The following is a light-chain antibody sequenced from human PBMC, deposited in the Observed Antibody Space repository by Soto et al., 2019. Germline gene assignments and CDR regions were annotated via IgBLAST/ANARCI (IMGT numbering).Light chain of an antibody. CDR2: SNN. CDR1: SSNIGSNT. Sequence: QSVLTQPPSASGTPGQRVTISCSGSSSNIGSNTVNWYQQLPGTAPKLLIYSNNQRPSGVPDRFSGSKSGTSASLAISGLQSEDEADYYCAAWDDSLISYVFGTGTKVT. CDR3: AAWDDSLISYV. J-gene: IGLJ1*01. V-gene: IGLV1-44*01.